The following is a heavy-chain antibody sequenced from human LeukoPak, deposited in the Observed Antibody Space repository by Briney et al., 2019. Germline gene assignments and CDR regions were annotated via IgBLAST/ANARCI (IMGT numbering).Heavy chain of an antibody. CDR1: GGSISSSRYY. J-gene: IGHJ4*02. CDR3: ASGYVYFDY. D-gene: IGHD5-12*01. Sequence: PSQTLSLTCTVSGGSISSSRYYWVWIRQPPGKGLEWIGSIYYSGSTYYNPSHKSRVTISVDTSKNQVSLKLSSVTAAETAVYYCASGYVYFDYWGQGTLVTVSS. CDR2: IYYSGST. V-gene: IGHV4-39*01.